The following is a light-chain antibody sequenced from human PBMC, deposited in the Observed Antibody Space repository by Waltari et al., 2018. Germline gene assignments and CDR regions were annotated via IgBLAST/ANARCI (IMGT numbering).Light chain of an antibody. J-gene: IGKJ5*01. CDR2: GAS. V-gene: IGKV3D-15*01. CDR3: QQYYDWRRVT. CDR1: QSVSGN. Sequence: ERATLSCRASQSVSGNLAWYQQKPGQAPRLLIYGASTRATGIPARFSGSASGTEFTLTISSLQSEDSAVYYCQQYYDWRRVTFGQGTRLEIK.